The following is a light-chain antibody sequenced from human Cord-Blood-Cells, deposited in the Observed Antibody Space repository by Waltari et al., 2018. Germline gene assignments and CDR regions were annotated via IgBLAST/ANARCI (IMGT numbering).Light chain of an antibody. CDR2: DAS. CDR3: QQYDNLPLT. Sequence: DIQMTQSPSSLAASVGDRVTTTCQASQDISNYLTWDQQKPGKAPKLLIYDASNLETGVPSRFSGSGSGTDFTFTISSLQPEDIATYYCQQYDNLPLTFGGGTKVEIK. V-gene: IGKV1-33*01. J-gene: IGKJ4*01. CDR1: QDISNY.